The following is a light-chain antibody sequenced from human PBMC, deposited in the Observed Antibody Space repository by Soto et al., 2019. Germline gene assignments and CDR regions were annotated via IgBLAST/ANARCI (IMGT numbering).Light chain of an antibody. Sequence: EILITQSPSTLSVSPGERATLSCRASQSVSSNLAWYHQKPGQAPRLLIYGASTRATGIPGRFSGSGSGTEFTLTISSLQSEDFAVYYCQQYNDWLSITFGQGTRLEIK. V-gene: IGKV3-15*01. CDR3: QQYNDWLSIT. CDR1: QSVSSN. CDR2: GAS. J-gene: IGKJ5*01.